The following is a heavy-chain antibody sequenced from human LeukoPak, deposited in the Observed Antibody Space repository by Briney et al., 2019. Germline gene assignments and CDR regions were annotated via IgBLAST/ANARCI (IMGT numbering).Heavy chain of an antibody. CDR2: INPSGGST. J-gene: IGHJ6*02. CDR3: ARDLGYCSSTSCYTLGSSYYYGMDV. CDR1: GYTFTSYD. D-gene: IGHD2-2*02. V-gene: IGHV1-46*01. Sequence: ASVKVSCKTSGYTFTSYDINWVRQAPGQGLEWMGIINPSGGSTSYAQKFQGRVTMTRDTSTSTVYMELSSLRSEDTAVYYCARDLGYCSSTSCYTLGSSYYYGMDVWGQGTTVTVSS.